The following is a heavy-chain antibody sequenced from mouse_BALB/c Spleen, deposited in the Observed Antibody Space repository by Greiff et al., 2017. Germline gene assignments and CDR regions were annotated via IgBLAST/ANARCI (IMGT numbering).Heavy chain of an antibody. D-gene: IGHD1-1*01. CDR1: GFNIKDTY. V-gene: IGHV14-3*02. Sequence: EVMLVESGAELVKPGASVKLSCTASGFNIKDTYMHWVKQRPEQGLEWIGRIDPANGNTKYDPKFQGKATITADTSSNTAYLQLSSLTSEDTAVYYCASYYYGSILYAMDYWGQGTSVTVSS. CDR3: ASYYYGSILYAMDY. CDR2: IDPANGNT. J-gene: IGHJ4*01.